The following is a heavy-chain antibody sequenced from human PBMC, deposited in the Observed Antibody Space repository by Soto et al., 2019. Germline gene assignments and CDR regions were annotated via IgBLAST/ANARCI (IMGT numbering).Heavy chain of an antibody. CDR1: GCTFSSYD. CDR2: IWYDGSNK. J-gene: IGHJ3*02. V-gene: IGHV3-33*01. CDR3: ARGTRWAVAGNDAFDI. Sequence: GGSLRLSCAASGCTFSSYDMHWVRQAPGKGLEWVAVIWYDGSNKYYADSVKGRFTISRDNSKNTLYLQMNSLRAEDTAVYYCARGTRWAVAGNDAFDIWGQGTMVTV. D-gene: IGHD6-19*01.